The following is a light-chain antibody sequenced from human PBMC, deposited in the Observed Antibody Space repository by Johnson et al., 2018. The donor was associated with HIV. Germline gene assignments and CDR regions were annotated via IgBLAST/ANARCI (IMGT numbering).Light chain of an antibody. CDR3: GTWDSSLSAYV. J-gene: IGLJ1*01. Sequence: QPPSLSATPGQNITISCSGNSSNIGSNYVCWYQQLPGTAPKLIIYDSNKRPSGIPDRFSGSKSGTSATLGITGLQTGDEADYYCGTWDSSLSAYVFGTVTKVTVL. V-gene: IGLV1-51*01. CDR2: DSN. CDR1: SSNIGSNY.